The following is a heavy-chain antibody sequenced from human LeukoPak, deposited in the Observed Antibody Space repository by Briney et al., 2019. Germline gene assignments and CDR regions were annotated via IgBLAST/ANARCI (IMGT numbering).Heavy chain of an antibody. D-gene: IGHD6-13*01. V-gene: IGHV3-30*02. CDR2: IRYDGSNK. J-gene: IGHJ4*02. CDR3: AKVGSNCFDY. CDR1: GFNFSSYG. Sequence: PGGSLRLSCAASGFNFSSYGMHWVRQAPGKGLEWVAFIRYDGSNKYYADSVKGRFTISRDNSKNTLYLQMNSLRAEDTAVYYCAKVGSNCFDYWGQGTLVTVSS.